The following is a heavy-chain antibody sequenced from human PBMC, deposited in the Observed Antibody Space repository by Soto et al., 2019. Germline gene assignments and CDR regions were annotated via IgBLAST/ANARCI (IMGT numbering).Heavy chain of an antibody. Sequence: ASVKVSCRASGYTFTSYYMHWVRQAPAQRLEGMGIINPSGGSTSYAQKFQGRVTMTRDTSTSTVYMELSSLRSEDTAVYYCARDIIGAVGAFDPWGQGTLVTVSS. CDR2: INPSGGST. D-gene: IGHD6-19*01. CDR1: GYTFTSYY. V-gene: IGHV1-46*03. J-gene: IGHJ5*02. CDR3: ARDIIGAVGAFDP.